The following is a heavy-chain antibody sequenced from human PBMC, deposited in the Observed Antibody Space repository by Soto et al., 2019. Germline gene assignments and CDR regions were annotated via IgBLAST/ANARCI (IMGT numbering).Heavy chain of an antibody. Sequence: GGSLRLSCAASGFTFISYAMSWVRQAPGKGLEWVSAISGSGGSTYYADSVKGRFTISRDNSKNTLYLQMNSLRAEATAVYSCENAGAAVAGTGYWGQGTLVTVSS. CDR1: GFTFISYA. V-gene: IGHV3-23*01. J-gene: IGHJ4*02. CDR3: ENAGAAVAGTGY. CDR2: ISGSGGST. D-gene: IGHD6-19*01.